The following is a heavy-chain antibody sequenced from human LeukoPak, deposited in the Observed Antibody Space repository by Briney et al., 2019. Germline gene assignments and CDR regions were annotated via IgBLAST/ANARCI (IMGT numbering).Heavy chain of an antibody. CDR2: ISAGGGST. Sequence: GGSLRLSCAPSGFTFSSYAMSWVRQAPGKGLEWVSAISAGGGSTYYADSVKGRFTISRDNSKNTLYLQMNSLRAEDTAVYYCAKDAVGATAYYFDYWGQGTLVTVSS. V-gene: IGHV3-23*01. CDR3: AKDAVGATAYYFDY. CDR1: GFTFSSYA. J-gene: IGHJ4*02. D-gene: IGHD1-26*01.